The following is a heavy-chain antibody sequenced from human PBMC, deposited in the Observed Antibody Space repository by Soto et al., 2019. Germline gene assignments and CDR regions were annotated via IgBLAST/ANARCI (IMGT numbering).Heavy chain of an antibody. CDR1: GLTFSSYW. Sequence: EVQLVESGGGLVQPGGSLRLSCAASGLTFSSYWMHWVRQAPGKGLVWVSRINSAGSSTSYADSVKGRFTISRDNAKNTLYLQMNSLRAEDTAVYYCTLSHTVTTDYWGQGTLVTVSS. D-gene: IGHD4-17*01. CDR2: INSAGSST. V-gene: IGHV3-74*01. CDR3: TLSHTVTTDY. J-gene: IGHJ4*02.